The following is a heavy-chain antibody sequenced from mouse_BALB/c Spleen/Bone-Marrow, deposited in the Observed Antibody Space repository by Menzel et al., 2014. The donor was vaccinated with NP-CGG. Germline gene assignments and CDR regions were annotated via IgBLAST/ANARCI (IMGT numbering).Heavy chain of an antibody. Sequence: VQLQQSGAELARPGASVKMSCKASGYTFTSYTMHWVKPRPGQGLEWIGYINPSSGYTNYNQKFKDKATLTADKSSSTAYMQLSSLTSEDSAVYYCARRYDYAMDYWGQGTSVTVSS. J-gene: IGHJ4*01. D-gene: IGHD2-14*01. CDR2: INPSSGYT. CDR3: ARRYDYAMDY. CDR1: GYTFTSYT. V-gene: IGHV1-4*01.